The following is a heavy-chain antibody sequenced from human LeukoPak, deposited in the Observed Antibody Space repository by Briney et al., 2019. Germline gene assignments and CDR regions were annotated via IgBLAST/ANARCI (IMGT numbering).Heavy chain of an antibody. D-gene: IGHD6-19*01. CDR3: ATLYAGYSSGWYSFAENFHL. Sequence: PSETLSLTCTVSGGSISSSSYYWGWIRQPPGKGLEWIGSMSYSGSNYYNPSLKSRVTISVDTSKNQFSLNLSAVTAADTAVYYCATLYAGYSSGWYSFAENFHLWGQGTLVIVSS. CDR1: GGSISSSSYY. J-gene: IGHJ1*01. V-gene: IGHV4-39*01. CDR2: MSYSGSN.